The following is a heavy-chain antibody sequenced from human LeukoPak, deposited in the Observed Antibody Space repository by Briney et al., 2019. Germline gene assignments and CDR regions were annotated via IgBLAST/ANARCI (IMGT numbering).Heavy chain of an antibody. V-gene: IGHV3-23*01. CDR3: ARGPILFNGFDI. CDR1: GFTFSNYA. D-gene: IGHD2-21*01. J-gene: IGHJ3*02. CDR2: ISGSGGST. Sequence: GGSLRLSCAASGFTFSNYAMSWVRPAPGKGLEWVSDISGSGGSTYYADSVKGRFTISRDNSKNTMYLQMNSLRPEDTAVYYCARGPILFNGFDIWGQGTMVTVSS.